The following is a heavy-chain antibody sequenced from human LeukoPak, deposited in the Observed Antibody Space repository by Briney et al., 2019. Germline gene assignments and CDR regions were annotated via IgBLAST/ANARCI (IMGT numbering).Heavy chain of an antibody. CDR3: AKGGGNHVPVYYYYYMDV. Sequence: PGGSLRLSCAASGFTFSSYAMSWVRQAPGKGLEWVSAISGSGGSTYYADSVKGRFTISRDNSKNTLYLQMNSLRAEDTAVYYCAKGGGNHVPVYYYYYMDVWGKGTTVTVSS. V-gene: IGHV3-23*01. CDR1: GFTFSSYA. D-gene: IGHD1-26*01. J-gene: IGHJ6*03. CDR2: ISGSGGST.